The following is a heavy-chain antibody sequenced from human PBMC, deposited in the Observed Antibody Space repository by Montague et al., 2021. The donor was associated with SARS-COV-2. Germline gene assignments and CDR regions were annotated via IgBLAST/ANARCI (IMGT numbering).Heavy chain of an antibody. D-gene: IGHD3-22*01. CDR3: ARDGGLGGSGSNTWSYYYYGMDV. Sequence: TLSLTCTVSGGSISSGSYYWSWIRQPTGKGLEWIGRIYTSGSTNYNPSLKSRVTISVDTSKNQFSLKLSSVTAADTAVYYCARDGGLGGSGSNTWSYYYYGMDVWGQGTTVTDSS. J-gene: IGHJ6*02. CDR2: IYTSGST. V-gene: IGHV4-61*02. CDR1: GGSISSGSYY.